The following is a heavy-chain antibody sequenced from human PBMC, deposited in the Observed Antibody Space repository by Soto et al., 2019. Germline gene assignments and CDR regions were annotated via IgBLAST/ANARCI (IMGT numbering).Heavy chain of an antibody. J-gene: IGHJ4*02. Sequence: PSETLSLTCTVSGGSISSYYWSWIRQPPGKGLEWIGYIYYSGSTNYNPSLKSRVTISVDTSKNQFSLKLSSVTAADTAVYYCARRYGGPLDYWGQGTLVTVSS. D-gene: IGHD4-17*01. CDR2: IYYSGST. CDR3: ARRYGGPLDY. CDR1: GGSISSYY. V-gene: IGHV4-59*08.